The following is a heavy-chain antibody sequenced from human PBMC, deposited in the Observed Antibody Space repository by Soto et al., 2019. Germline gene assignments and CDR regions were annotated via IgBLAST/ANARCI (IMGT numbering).Heavy chain of an antibody. CDR1: GFIFSTYW. CDR2: INQNGNNK. J-gene: IGHJ6*02. CDR3: ARRQIPPPTRGAANARGGMDV. D-gene: IGHD6-13*01. V-gene: IGHV3-7*01. Sequence: GGSLRLSCSASGFIFSTYWMSWVRQAPGKGLEWVANINQNGNNKYHVDSVKGRFTISRDNSKNTLYLQMSSLRAEDTAVYYCARRQIPPPTRGAANARGGMDVWGQGTTVTVSS.